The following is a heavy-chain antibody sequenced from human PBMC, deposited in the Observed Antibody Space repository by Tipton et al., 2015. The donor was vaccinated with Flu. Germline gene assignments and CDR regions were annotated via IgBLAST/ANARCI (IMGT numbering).Heavy chain of an antibody. D-gene: IGHD2-2*02. J-gene: IGHJ6*02. Sequence: SLRLSCAASGFTFSSYEMNWVRQAPGKGLEWVSYISSSGSTIYYADSVKGRFTISRDNAKNSLYLQMNSLRAEDTAVYYCARGRYCSSTSCYKAYYYYGMDVWGQGTTVTVSS. CDR2: ISSSGSTI. CDR3: ARGRYCSSTSCYKAYYYYGMDV. V-gene: IGHV3-48*03. CDR1: GFTFSSYE.